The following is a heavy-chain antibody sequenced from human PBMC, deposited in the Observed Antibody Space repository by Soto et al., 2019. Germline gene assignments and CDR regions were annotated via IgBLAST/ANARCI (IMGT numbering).Heavy chain of an antibody. V-gene: IGHV4-4*02. J-gene: IGHJ4*02. D-gene: IGHD3-3*01. CDR1: GDFMLNTNW. CDR3: VKRTLRRLRFVETD. Sequence: SDTLYLTCTFSGDFMLNTNWLSSVGEPAGKGMDWMGENYQCGCTNYKPSFKLRVTISVDKSKNQFSLNLTSVTAADTAVYYCVKRTLRRLRFVETDWGQGTLGTVSS. CDR2: NYQCGCT.